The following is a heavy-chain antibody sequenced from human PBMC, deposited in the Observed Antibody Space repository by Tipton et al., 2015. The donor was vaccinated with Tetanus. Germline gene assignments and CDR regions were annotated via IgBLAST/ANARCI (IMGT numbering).Heavy chain of an antibody. CDR3: ARAPNRISRAYDY. Sequence: VQLVQSGAEVKKPGESLKISCKASGYIFTNYWIAWVRQMPGKGLEYMGIIFPSDSETRYNPTFRGQVTMSVDKATNTAYLQWSSLVASDSAVYYCARAPNRISRAYDYWGQGTQITVSS. V-gene: IGHV5-51*01. J-gene: IGHJ4*02. CDR2: IFPSDSET. CDR1: GYIFTNYW. D-gene: IGHD1-14*01.